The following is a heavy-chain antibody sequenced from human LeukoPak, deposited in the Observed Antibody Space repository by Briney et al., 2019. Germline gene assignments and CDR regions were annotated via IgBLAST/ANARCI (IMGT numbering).Heavy chain of an antibody. Sequence: ASVKVSCKVSGYTFTAYYMHWVHQAPGKGLEWMGLVDPEDGETIYAEKFQGRVTITADTSTDTAYMELSSLRSEDTAVYYCATTERWLQFAWGQGTLVTVSS. CDR1: GYTFTAYY. CDR3: ATTERWLQFA. J-gene: IGHJ5*02. CDR2: VDPEDGET. D-gene: IGHD5-24*01. V-gene: IGHV1-69-2*01.